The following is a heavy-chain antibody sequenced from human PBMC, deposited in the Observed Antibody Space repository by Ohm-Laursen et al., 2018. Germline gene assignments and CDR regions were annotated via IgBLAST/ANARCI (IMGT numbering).Heavy chain of an antibody. V-gene: IGHV4-59*08. Sequence: SETLSLTCTVSGNSINTYYWSWIRQPPGKGLEYISWIHYSGNTNYNPSLRSRVTISVDTSKNQISLSLRSVTAADTAICYCAGNRLGSSFDNWGPGTVVTVSS. CDR3: AGNRLGSSFDN. CDR2: IHYSGNT. CDR1: GNSINTYY. J-gene: IGHJ4*02. D-gene: IGHD1-26*01.